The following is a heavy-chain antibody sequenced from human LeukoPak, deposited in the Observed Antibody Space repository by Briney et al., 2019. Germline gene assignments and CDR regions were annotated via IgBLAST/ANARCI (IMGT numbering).Heavy chain of an antibody. Sequence: TSETLSLTCTVSGGSISSSSYYWGWIRQPPGKGLEWIGSIYCSGSTYYNPSLKSRVTISVDTSKNQFSLKLSSVTAADTAVYYCARRGSSWYYYYMDVWGKGTTVTVSS. D-gene: IGHD6-13*01. CDR3: ARRGSSWYYYYMDV. CDR2: IYCSGST. J-gene: IGHJ6*03. V-gene: IGHV4-39*01. CDR1: GGSISSSSYY.